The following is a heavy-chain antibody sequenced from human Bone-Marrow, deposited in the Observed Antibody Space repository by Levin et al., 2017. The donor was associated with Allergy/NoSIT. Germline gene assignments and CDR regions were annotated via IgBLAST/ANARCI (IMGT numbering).Heavy chain of an antibody. CDR3: ATDPLGFCNVISCYPT. CDR2: INSDGSST. Sequence: GGSLRLSCAASGFTFSSYWMHWVRQAPGKGLVWVSRINSDGSSTTYADSVKGRFTISRDNAKNTLYLQMNSLRAEDTAMYYCATDPLGFCNVISCYPTWGQGTLVTVSS. CDR1: GFTFSSYW. D-gene: IGHD2-15*01. V-gene: IGHV3-74*01. J-gene: IGHJ5*02.